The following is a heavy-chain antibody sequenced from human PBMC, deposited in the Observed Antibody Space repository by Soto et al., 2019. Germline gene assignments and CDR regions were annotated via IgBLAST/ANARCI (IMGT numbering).Heavy chain of an antibody. CDR2: IIPIFGTA. J-gene: IGHJ3*02. D-gene: IGHD2-15*01. V-gene: IGHV1-69*01. CDR1: GGTFSSYA. Sequence: QVQLVQSGAEVKKPGSSVKVSCKASGGTFSSYAISWVRQAPGQGLEWRGGIIPIFGTANYAQKFQGRVTITADESTSTAYMELSSLRSEDTAVYYCARPPGYCSGGSCYSDAFDIWGQGTMVTVSS. CDR3: ARPPGYCSGGSCYSDAFDI.